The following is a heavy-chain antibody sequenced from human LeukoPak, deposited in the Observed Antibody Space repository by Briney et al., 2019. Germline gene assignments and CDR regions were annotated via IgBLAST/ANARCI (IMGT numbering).Heavy chain of an antibody. Sequence: GRSLRLSCAASGFTFSSYGMHWVRQAPGKGLEWVANINEDGGEKYYVDSVEGRFTISRDNAKNSLFLEMNTLRAEDTAVYYCARRRGLEYWGQGTLVIVSS. D-gene: IGHD1-1*01. V-gene: IGHV3-7*01. CDR3: ARRRGLEY. CDR2: INEDGGEK. CDR1: GFTFSSYG. J-gene: IGHJ4*02.